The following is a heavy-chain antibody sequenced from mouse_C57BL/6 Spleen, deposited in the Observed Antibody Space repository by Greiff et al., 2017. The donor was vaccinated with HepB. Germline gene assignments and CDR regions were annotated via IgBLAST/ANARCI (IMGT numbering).Heavy chain of an antibody. CDR2: IHPNSGST. D-gene: IGHD2-4*01. CDR1: GYTFTSYW. CDR3: ARSVIYYEYYEGGMDY. V-gene: IGHV1-64*01. J-gene: IGHJ4*01. Sequence: QVQLQQPGAELVKPGASVKLSCKASGYTFTSYWMHWVKQRPGQGLEWIGMIHPNSGSTNYNEKFKSKATLTVDKSSSTAYMQLSSLTSEDSAVYYCARSVIYYEYYEGGMDYWGQGTSVTVSS.